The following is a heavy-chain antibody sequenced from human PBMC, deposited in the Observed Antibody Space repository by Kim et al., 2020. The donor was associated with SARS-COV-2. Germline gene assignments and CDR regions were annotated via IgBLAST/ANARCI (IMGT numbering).Heavy chain of an antibody. J-gene: IGHJ3*02. CDR2: IYSGGSST. CDR3: AKGGHPASTPYAFDI. D-gene: IGHD3-16*01. Sequence: GGSLRLSCAASGFTFSSYAMSWVRQAPGKGLEWVSVIYSGGSSTYYADSVKGRFTISRDNSKNTLYLQMNSLRAEDTAVYYCAKGGHPASTPYAFDIWGQGTMVTVSS. CDR1: GFTFSSYA. V-gene: IGHV3-23*03.